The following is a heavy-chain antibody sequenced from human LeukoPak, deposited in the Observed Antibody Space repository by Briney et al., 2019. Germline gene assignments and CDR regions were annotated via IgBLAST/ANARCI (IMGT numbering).Heavy chain of an antibody. CDR2: ISSSSTI. J-gene: IGHJ5*02. V-gene: IGHV3-48*04. D-gene: IGHD2/OR15-2a*01. CDR1: GFTFSSYS. CDR3: SKARFYSTNWFDP. Sequence: QPGGSLRLSCAASGFTFSSYSMNWVRQAPGKGLEWVSYISSSSTIYYADSVKGRFTISRDNAKNTLYLQMNSLRAEDTAVYYCSKARFYSTNWFDPWGQGTLVTVSS.